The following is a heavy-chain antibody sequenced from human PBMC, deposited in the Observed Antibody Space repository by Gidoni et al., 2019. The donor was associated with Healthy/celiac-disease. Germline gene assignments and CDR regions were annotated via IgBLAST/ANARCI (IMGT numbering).Heavy chain of an antibody. Sequence: QVQLVQSRGEVQKPGASVTVSCMASGYSFTSYGLSWVRQAARQGPGWMGWISAYNGNTYYAQKLQDRITMTTDTTTSTAYMGLRRLTSDDADEYYCARNGAGGGDRSDYWGQGTLVTVSS. D-gene: IGHD3-16*01. CDR3: ARNGAGGGDRSDY. J-gene: IGHJ4*02. CDR1: GYSFTSYG. CDR2: ISAYNGNT. V-gene: IGHV1-18*01.